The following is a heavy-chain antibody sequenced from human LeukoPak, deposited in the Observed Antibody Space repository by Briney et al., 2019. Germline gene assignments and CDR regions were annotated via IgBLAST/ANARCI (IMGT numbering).Heavy chain of an antibody. J-gene: IGHJ4*02. Sequence: GRSLRLSCAASGFTFSNYRMHWFHQAPGKRLISASPITNHGSSPHHAYSVTARFTIHRDNAKNTLYLQMNSPRVEDTAVYYCARRRTIGDYDYWGQGTLVTVSS. CDR2: ITNHGSSP. CDR1: GFTFSNYR. V-gene: IGHV3-74*01. D-gene: IGHD3-16*01. CDR3: ARRRTIGDYDY.